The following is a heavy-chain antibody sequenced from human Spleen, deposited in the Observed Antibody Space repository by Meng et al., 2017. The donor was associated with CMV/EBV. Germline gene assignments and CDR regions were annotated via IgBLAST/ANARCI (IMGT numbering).Heavy chain of an antibody. CDR1: GFTFSGHS. V-gene: IGHV3-21*01. J-gene: IGHJ4*02. CDR3: VRDYGFSYGCDY. D-gene: IGHD5-18*01. CDR2: ISSSGTYT. Sequence: GGSLRLSCAASGFTFSGHSMNWVRQAPGKGLEWVSSISSSGTYTYYADSMKGRITISRDNAKNSLFLDMNSLRAEDTAVYYCVRDYGFSYGCDYWGQGTLVTVSS.